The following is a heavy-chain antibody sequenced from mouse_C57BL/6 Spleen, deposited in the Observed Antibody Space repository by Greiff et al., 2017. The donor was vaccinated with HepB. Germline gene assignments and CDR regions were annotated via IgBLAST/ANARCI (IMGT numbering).Heavy chain of an antibody. Sequence: VQLQQPGAELVMPGASVKLSCKASGYTFTSYWMHWVKQRPGQGLEWIGEIDPSDSYTNYNQKFKGKSTLTVDKSSSTAYMQLSSLTSEDSAVYYCARRAIYSPFDYWGQGTTLTVSS. CDR3: ARRAIYSPFDY. CDR1: GYTFTSYW. J-gene: IGHJ2*01. V-gene: IGHV1-69*01. D-gene: IGHD3-1*01. CDR2: IDPSDSYT.